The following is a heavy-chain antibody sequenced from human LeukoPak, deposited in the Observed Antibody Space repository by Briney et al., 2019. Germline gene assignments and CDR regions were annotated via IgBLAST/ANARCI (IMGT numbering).Heavy chain of an antibody. J-gene: IGHJ5*02. CDR2: IIPILGIA. CDR1: GGTFSSYA. V-gene: IGHV1-69*04. D-gene: IGHD2-15*01. Sequence: SVKVSCKASGGTFSSYAISWVRQAPGQGLEWMGRIIPILGIANYAQKFQGRVTITADKSTSTAYMELSSLRSEDTAVYYCAMDYCSGGSCAQTGFDPWGQGTLVTVSS. CDR3: AMDYCSGGSCAQTGFDP.